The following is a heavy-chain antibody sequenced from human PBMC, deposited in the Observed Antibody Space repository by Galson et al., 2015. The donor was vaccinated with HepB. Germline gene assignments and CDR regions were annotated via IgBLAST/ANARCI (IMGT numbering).Heavy chain of an antibody. CDR1: GFTFSTYA. CDR3: ARKNGGNYPYDY. CDR2: ISVGAGGIT. J-gene: IGHJ4*02. V-gene: IGHV3-23*01. Sequence: SLRLSCAASGFTFSTYAMSWVRQAPGKGLEWVSVISVGAGGITYYADSVKGRFTISRDNSKNTLYLQMNSLRAEDTAVYYCARKNGGNYPYDYWGQRTLVTVSS. D-gene: IGHD4/OR15-4a*01.